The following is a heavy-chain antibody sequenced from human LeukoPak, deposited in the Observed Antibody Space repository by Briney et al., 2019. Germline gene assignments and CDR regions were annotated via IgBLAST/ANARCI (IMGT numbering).Heavy chain of an antibody. V-gene: IGHV3-23*01. J-gene: IGHJ4*02. Sequence: GGSLRLSCEASGYIFSRYAMSWVRQAPGKGLEWVSVISNSGAPTDYADSVKGRFTISRDNSKNTLSLQMNSLRAEDTAVYYCAKEELYYYGSGTYYTLAPFDYWGQGTLVTVSS. CDR3: AKEELYYYGSGTYYTLAPFDY. CDR1: GYIFSRYA. CDR2: ISNSGAPT. D-gene: IGHD3-10*01.